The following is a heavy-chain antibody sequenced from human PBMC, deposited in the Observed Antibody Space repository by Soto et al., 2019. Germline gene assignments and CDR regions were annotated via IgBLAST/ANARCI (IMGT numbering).Heavy chain of an antibody. D-gene: IGHD6-13*01. Sequence: SETLSLTCTVSGGSISSYYWSWIRQPPGKGLEWIGYIYYSGTTSYNPSLKSRVTISVDTSKNQFSLKLSSVTAADTAVYYCARSIAAAGGFDYWGQGTLVTVSS. CDR1: GGSISSYY. V-gene: IGHV4-59*01. CDR3: ARSIAAAGGFDY. J-gene: IGHJ4*02. CDR2: IYYSGTT.